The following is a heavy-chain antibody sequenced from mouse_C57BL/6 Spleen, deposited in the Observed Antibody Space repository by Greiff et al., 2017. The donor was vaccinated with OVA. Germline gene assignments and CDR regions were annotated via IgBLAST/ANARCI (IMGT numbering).Heavy chain of an antibody. CDR1: GYTFTSYW. J-gene: IGHJ2*01. CDR3: ARRALRVEGYYFDY. D-gene: IGHD1-1*01. Sequence: QVQLQQPGAELVMPGASVKLSCKASGYTFTSYWMHWVKQRPGQGLEWIGEIDPSDSYTNYNQKFKGKSTLTVDKSSSTAYMQLSSLTSEDSAVYYCARRALRVEGYYFDYWGQGTTLTVSS. V-gene: IGHV1-69*01. CDR2: IDPSDSYT.